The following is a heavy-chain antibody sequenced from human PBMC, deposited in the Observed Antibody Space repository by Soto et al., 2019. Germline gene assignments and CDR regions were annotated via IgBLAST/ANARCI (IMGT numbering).Heavy chain of an antibody. Sequence: SETLSLTCTVSGGSISSGDYYWSWIRQPPGKGLEWIGYIYHSGSTYYNPSLKSRVTISVDKSKNQFSLKLSSVTAADTAVYYCASSPSVVRGGRFDYWGQGTLVTVSS. V-gene: IGHV4-30-4*01. CDR3: ASSPSVVRGGRFDY. CDR2: IYHSGST. CDR1: GGSISSGDYY. J-gene: IGHJ4*02. D-gene: IGHD3-10*01.